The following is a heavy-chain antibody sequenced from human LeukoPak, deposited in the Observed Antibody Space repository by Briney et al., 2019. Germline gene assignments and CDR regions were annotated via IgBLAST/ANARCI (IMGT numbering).Heavy chain of an antibody. Sequence: GKSLRLSCAASGFTFSYFGMHWVRQAPGKGLEWVAVISYDGSKKYYAESVKGRFTISRDNSKSTLYLQMNSLRPEDTAFYYCAKSYDNGWYVCDYWGQGTLVTVSS. J-gene: IGHJ4*02. V-gene: IGHV3-30*18. CDR1: GFTFSYFG. CDR2: ISYDGSKK. D-gene: IGHD6-19*01. CDR3: AKSYDNGWYVCDY.